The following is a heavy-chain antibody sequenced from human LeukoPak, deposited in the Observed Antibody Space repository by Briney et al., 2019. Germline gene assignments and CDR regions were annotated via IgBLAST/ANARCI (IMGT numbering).Heavy chain of an antibody. CDR3: ARRCNERDAFDI. J-gene: IGHJ3*02. CDR1: GGSISSYY. CDR2: IYYSGST. Sequence: SETLSLTCTVSGGSISSYYWSWIRQPPGKGLEWIGYIYYSGSTNYNPSLKSRVTISVDTSKNQFSLKLSSVTAADTAVYYCARRCNERDAFDIWGRGTMVTVSS. V-gene: IGHV4-59*01. D-gene: IGHD1-1*01.